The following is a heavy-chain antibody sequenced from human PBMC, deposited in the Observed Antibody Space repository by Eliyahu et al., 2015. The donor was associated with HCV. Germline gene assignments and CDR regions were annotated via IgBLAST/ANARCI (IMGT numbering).Heavy chain of an antibody. J-gene: IGHJ4*02. CDR3: ARGGYSSGWYDY. Sequence: EVHLVESGGGLIQPGGSLRLSCAASGFSVSSNYMSWVRQAPGKGLEWVXVIYSGGTIYYADSVKGRFTISRDNSKNTLYLQMNSLRADDTAVYYCARGGYSSGWYDYWGQGTLVTVSS. CDR2: IYSGGTI. V-gene: IGHV3-53*01. CDR1: GFSVSSNY. D-gene: IGHD6-19*01.